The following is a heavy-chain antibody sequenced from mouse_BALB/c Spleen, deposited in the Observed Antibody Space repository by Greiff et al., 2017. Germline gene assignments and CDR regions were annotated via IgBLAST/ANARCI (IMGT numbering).Heavy chain of an antibody. V-gene: IGHV1S81*02. CDR1: GYTFTSYW. J-gene: IGHJ3*01. Sequence: QVQLQQPGAELVKPGASVKLSCKASGYTFTSYWMHWVKQRPGQGLEWIGEINPSNGRTNYNEKFKSKATLTVDKSSSTAYMQLSSLTSEDSAVYYCARGRNVITTVVAKGGFAYWGQGTLVTVSA. CDR3: ARGRNVITTVVAKGGFAY. D-gene: IGHD1-1*01. CDR2: INPSNGRT.